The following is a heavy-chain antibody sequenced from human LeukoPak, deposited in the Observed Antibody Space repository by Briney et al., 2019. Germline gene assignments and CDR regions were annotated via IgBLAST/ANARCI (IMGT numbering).Heavy chain of an antibody. V-gene: IGHV3-7*01. J-gene: IGHJ4*02. CDR1: GLTISSQW. Sequence: PGGSLRLSCVASGLTISSQWIHWVRQAPGQGLEWVASIKRDGCSTCYVDSVKGRFTVSSDNARNSLSLQMNSLRAEDTAVYYCGYTNNFYHWGQGTLVVVSS. CDR3: GYTNNFYH. D-gene: IGHD3-16*02. CDR2: IKRDGCST.